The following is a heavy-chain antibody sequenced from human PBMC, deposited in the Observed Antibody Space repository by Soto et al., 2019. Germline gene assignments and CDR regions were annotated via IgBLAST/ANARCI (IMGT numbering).Heavy chain of an antibody. CDR3: AKRPYESSGYYYGAAEYFQH. CDR2: ISGSGGST. CDR1: GFTFSSYA. V-gene: IGHV3-23*01. D-gene: IGHD3-22*01. J-gene: IGHJ1*01. Sequence: EVQLLESGGGLVQPGGSLRLSCAASGFTFSSYAMSWVRQAPGKGLEWVSAISGSGGSTYYADSVKGRFTISRDNSKNTLYLQMNSLRAEDTAVYYCAKRPYESSGYYYGAAEYFQHWGQGTLVTVSS.